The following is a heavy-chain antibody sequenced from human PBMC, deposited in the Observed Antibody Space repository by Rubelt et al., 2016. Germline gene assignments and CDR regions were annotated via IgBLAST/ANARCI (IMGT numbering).Heavy chain of an antibody. V-gene: IGHV3-48*01. Sequence: GESLRLSCAASGFPFSTYAMSWVRQAPGKGLEWVSFISSSSSTIYYAYSVRGRFTISTDNAMHSLSLQMNSLTAEDTAIYYCARDFCSTTSCRYDYWGQGTLVTVSS. D-gene: IGHD2-2*01. J-gene: IGHJ4*02. CDR1: GFPFSTYA. CDR3: ARDFCSTTSCRYDY. CDR2: ISSSSSTI.